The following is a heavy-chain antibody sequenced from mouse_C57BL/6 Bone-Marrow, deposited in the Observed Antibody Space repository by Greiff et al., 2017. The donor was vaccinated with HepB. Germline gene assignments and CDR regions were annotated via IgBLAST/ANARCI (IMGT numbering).Heavy chain of an antibody. Sequence: QVTLKESGAELARPGASVKLSCKASGYTFTSYGISWVKQRTGQGLEWIGEIYPRSGNTYYYEKFKGKATLTADKSSSTAYMELRSLTSEDSAVYFCSRPYCYGSSCWYFDVWGTGTTVTVSS. D-gene: IGHD1-1*01. CDR1: GYTFTSYG. CDR3: SRPYCYGSSCWYFDV. CDR2: IYPRSGNT. V-gene: IGHV1-81*01. J-gene: IGHJ1*03.